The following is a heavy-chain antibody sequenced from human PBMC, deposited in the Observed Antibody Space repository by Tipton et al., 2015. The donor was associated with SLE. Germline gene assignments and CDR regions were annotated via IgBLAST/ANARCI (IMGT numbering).Heavy chain of an antibody. CDR1: GGSVTSGNYY. V-gene: IGHV4-61*02. J-gene: IGHJ6*03. CDR2: IFTSGST. CDR3: ARDHLPGGYYYYMDV. Sequence: TLSLTCTVSGGSVTSGNYYWSWIRQPAGKGLEWIGRIFTSGSTDYNPSLKSRLSISLDMSKNHVSLKLSSVTAADTAVYYCARDHLPGGYYYYMDVWGKGTTVTVSS. D-gene: IGHD3-10*01.